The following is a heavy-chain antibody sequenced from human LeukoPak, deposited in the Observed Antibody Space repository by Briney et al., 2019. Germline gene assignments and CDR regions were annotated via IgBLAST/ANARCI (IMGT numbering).Heavy chain of an antibody. D-gene: IGHD2/OR15-2a*01. J-gene: IGHJ4*02. Sequence: SETLSLTCTVSGGSVSSGSYYWSWIRQPPGKGLEWIGYIYYSGSTNYNPSLKSRVTLSVDTSKNQFSLKLSSVTAADTAVYYCARQLSSRFTGYWGQGTLVTVSS. V-gene: IGHV4-61*01. CDR1: GGSVSSGSYY. CDR3: ARQLSSRFTGY. CDR2: IYYSGST.